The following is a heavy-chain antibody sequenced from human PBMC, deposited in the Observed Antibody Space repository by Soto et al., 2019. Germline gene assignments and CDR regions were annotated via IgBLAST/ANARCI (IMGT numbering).Heavy chain of an antibody. CDR3: ARDTPSNTVSFDY. CDR1: GGTFSSYT. Sequence: QVQLVQSGAEVKKPGSSVKVSCEASGGTFSSYTISWVRQAPGQGLEWMGRIIPILGIANYAQKFQGRVTITADKSTSTAYMELSSLRSEDTAVYYCARDTPSNTVSFDYWGQGTLVTVSS. J-gene: IGHJ4*02. D-gene: IGHD4-17*01. CDR2: IIPILGIA. V-gene: IGHV1-69*08.